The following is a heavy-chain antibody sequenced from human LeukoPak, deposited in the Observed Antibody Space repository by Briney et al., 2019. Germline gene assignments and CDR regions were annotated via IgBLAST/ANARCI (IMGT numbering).Heavy chain of an antibody. V-gene: IGHV4-59*01. CDR3: ARERPAYWYFDL. CDR2: IYYSGNT. Sequence: SETLSLTCTVSGGSISPYYWGWIRQPPGKGLEWLGYIYYSGNTDYNPSLKSRVAISVDTSKNQFSLKLSSVTAADTAVYYCARERPAYWYFDLWGRGTLVTVSS. CDR1: GGSISPYY. J-gene: IGHJ2*01.